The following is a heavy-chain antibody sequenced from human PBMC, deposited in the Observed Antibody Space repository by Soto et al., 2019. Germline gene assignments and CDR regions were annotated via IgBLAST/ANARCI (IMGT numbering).Heavy chain of an antibody. Sequence: GGTLRLACSASGLTFTSYVMHWVRQAPGKGLEYVSAISSNGGSTYYADSVKGRFTISRDNSKNTLYLQMSSLRAEDTAVYYCVPYYYDSSRSSYYFGYWGQGTLVTVSS. J-gene: IGHJ4*02. CDR1: GLTFTSYV. CDR3: VPYYYDSSRSSYYFGY. V-gene: IGHV3-64D*08. D-gene: IGHD3-22*01. CDR2: ISSNGGST.